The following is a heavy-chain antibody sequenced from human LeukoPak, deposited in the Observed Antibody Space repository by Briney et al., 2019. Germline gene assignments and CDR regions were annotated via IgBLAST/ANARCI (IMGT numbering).Heavy chain of an antibody. CDR2: IHYSGST. CDR1: GGSITNYY. D-gene: IGHD1-26*01. CDR3: ARQVYRGYFDY. J-gene: IGHJ4*02. Sequence: SETLSLTCTVSGGSITNYYWTWIRQPPGKGLEWIGYIHYSGSTNYNPSLKSRVTISVDTSKNQFSLKLSSVTAADAAVYYCARQVYRGYFDYWGQGTLVTVSS. V-gene: IGHV4-59*08.